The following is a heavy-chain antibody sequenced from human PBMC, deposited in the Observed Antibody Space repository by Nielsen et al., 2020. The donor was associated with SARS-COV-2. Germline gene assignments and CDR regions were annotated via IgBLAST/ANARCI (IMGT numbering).Heavy chain of an antibody. J-gene: IGHJ4*02. D-gene: IGHD3-22*01. CDR2: LYSAGNT. CDR1: GFTFSSYS. Sequence: GGSLRLSCAASGFTFSSYSMNWVRQAPGKGLEWVSVLYSAGNTYYTDSVQGRFTISRDNSENTLYLQMNSLRAEDTAVYYCAGVSRDYYYGGFDSWGQGTLVTVSS. CDR3: AGVSRDYYYGGFDS. V-gene: IGHV3-53*01.